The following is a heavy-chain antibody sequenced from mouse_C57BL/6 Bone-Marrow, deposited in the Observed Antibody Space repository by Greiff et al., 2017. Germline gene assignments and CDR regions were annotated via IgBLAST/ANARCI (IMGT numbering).Heavy chain of an antibody. Sequence: EVQLQQSGTVLARPGASVKMSSKTSGYTFTSYWMHWVKQRPGQGLEWIGAIYPGNSDTSYNQQFKGKAKLTAVTSASTAYMELSSLTNEDSAVYYCTRDGYYPAWFVYWGQGTLVTVSA. CDR1: GYTFTSYW. D-gene: IGHD2-3*01. V-gene: IGHV1-5*01. CDR2: IYPGNSDT. CDR3: TRDGYYPAWFVY. J-gene: IGHJ3*01.